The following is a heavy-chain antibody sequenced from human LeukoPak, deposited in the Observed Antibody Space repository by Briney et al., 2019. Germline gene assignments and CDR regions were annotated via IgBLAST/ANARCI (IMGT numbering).Heavy chain of an antibody. V-gene: IGHV3-53*01. J-gene: IGHJ4*02. CDR1: GFTVSSSY. CDR2: IYSGGST. CDR3: ASPTSDYYASPFDY. D-gene: IGHD3-22*01. Sequence: PGGSLRLSCAASGFTVSSSYISWVRQAPGKGLEWVSVIYSGGSTYYADSVKGRFTISRDNSRTTLYLQMNSLRAEDTAVYYCASPTSDYYASPFDYWGQGTLVTVSS.